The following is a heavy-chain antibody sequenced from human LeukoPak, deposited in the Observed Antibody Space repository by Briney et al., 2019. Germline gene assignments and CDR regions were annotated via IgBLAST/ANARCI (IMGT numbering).Heavy chain of an antibody. CDR2: IYPRDSQI. CDR1: GYNFTTYW. V-gene: IGHV5-51*01. CDR3: ARHTKRPQAGWFDP. D-gene: IGHD6-25*01. J-gene: IGHJ5*02. Sequence: GESLKISRKASGYNFTTYWIGWVRQMPGKGLEYMGIIYPRDSQIRYSPSFQGQVTISADKSISTAYLQWTSLKASDTAIYYCARHTKRPQAGWFDPWGQGTLVTVSS.